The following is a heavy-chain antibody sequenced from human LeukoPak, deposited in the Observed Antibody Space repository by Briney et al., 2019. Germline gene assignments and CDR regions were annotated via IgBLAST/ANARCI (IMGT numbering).Heavy chain of an antibody. J-gene: IGHJ4*02. Sequence: GGSLRLSCAASGLTFSSYPMHWVRQAPGKGLEWVAVISYDGSENHYADPVKGRFTISRDNSKNTLYLQMSSLRAEDTAMYYCAREGNSGYYPYWGQGILVTVSS. V-gene: IGHV3-30-3*01. CDR1: GLTFSSYP. D-gene: IGHD3-22*01. CDR2: ISYDGSEN. CDR3: AREGNSGYYPY.